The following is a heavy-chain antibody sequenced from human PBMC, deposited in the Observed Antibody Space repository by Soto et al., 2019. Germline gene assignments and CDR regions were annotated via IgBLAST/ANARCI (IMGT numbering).Heavy chain of an antibody. V-gene: IGHV3-30*18. Sequence: QVQLVESGGGVVQPGRSLRLSCAASGFTFSSYGMHWVRQAPGKGLEWVAVISYDGSNKYYADSVKGRFTISRDNSKNSLYMQMNSLRAEDMAVYYCAKVGYSGSYFDYWGQGTLVTVSS. CDR3: AKVGYSGSYFDY. CDR1: GFTFSSYG. D-gene: IGHD1-26*01. J-gene: IGHJ4*02. CDR2: ISYDGSNK.